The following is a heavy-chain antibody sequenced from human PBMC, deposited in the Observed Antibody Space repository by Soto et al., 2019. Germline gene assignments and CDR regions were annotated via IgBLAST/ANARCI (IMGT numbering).Heavy chain of an antibody. CDR3: AADEYYYDSSGYSLRFDP. J-gene: IGHJ5*02. CDR1: GFTFTSSA. CDR2: IVVGSGNT. D-gene: IGHD3-22*01. Sequence: GASVKVSCKASGFTFTSSAVQWVRQARGQRLEWIGWIVVGSGNTNYAQKIQERVTITRDMSKSTAYMELSRLRSEDTAVYYCAADEYYYDSSGYSLRFDPWGQGTLVTVSS. V-gene: IGHV1-58*01.